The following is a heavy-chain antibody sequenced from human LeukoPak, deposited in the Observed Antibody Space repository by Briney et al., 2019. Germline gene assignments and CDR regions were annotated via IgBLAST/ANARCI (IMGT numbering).Heavy chain of an antibody. V-gene: IGHV3-7*01. J-gene: IGHJ4*02. D-gene: IGHD2-2*02. CDR1: RFTISSYW. Sequence: PGGSLSLSCAASRFTISSYWMSWVRQAPGKGLEWVANMNQDGSEKYYVDSVKGRVTISRDNAKNSVYLQMSSLRAEDTAVYYCARDVVPAAIWYYFDYGGQGTLVTVSS. CDR2: MNQDGSEK. CDR3: ARDVVPAAIWYYFDY.